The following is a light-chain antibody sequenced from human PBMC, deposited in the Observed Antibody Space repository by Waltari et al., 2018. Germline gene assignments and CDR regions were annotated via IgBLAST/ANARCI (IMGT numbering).Light chain of an antibody. CDR2: RAS. V-gene: IGLV1-44*01. Sequence: QPVLTHTPSAAAFPGQWAYMSQPGTSPTPGRVPVNGYQQPPGPAPGLLIYRASQRPSGIPDRFSGSRSGTSAFLAISGLQSEDESDYYCAAWDSSQIARVFGGGTKLSVL. CDR1: SPTPGRVP. J-gene: IGLJ3*02. CDR3: AAWDSSQIARV.